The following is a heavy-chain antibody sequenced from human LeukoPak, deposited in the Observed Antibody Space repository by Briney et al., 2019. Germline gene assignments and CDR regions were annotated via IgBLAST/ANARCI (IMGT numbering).Heavy chain of an antibody. CDR3: ARDRHGSGTYNYYGMDV. Sequence: ASVKVSCKASGYTFITYYMHWVRQASGQGLEWLGIINPSGGSTSYAQKFQGRVTITRDTSTSTVYMEVSSLRSEDTAVYYCARDRHGSGTYNYYGMDVWGQGTTVTFSS. CDR1: GYTFITYY. J-gene: IGHJ6*02. D-gene: IGHD3-10*01. V-gene: IGHV1-46*01. CDR2: INPSGGST.